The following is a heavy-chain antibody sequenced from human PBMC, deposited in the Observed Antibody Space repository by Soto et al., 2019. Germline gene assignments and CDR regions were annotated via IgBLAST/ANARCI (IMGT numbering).Heavy chain of an antibody. V-gene: IGHV1-69*12. Sequence: QVQLVQSGAEVKKPGASVRVSCKASGSTLRNYAISWVRQAPGQGLEWMGGIIPIFGTTNYAQKFQGRVTITADESTTTAYMELSSLRSEDTAVFYCARGDYSGNSDNYYNDMDVWGQGTTVTVSS. J-gene: IGHJ6*02. D-gene: IGHD4-4*01. CDR3: ARGDYSGNSDNYYNDMDV. CDR2: IIPIFGTT. CDR1: GSTLRNYA.